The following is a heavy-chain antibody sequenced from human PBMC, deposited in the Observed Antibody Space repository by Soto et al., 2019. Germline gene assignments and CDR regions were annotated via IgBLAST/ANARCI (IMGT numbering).Heavy chain of an antibody. CDR1: GGSFSGYY. J-gene: IGHJ5*02. V-gene: IGHV4-34*01. D-gene: IGHD5-12*01. Sequence: QVQLQQWGAGLLKPSETLSLTCAVYGGSFSGYYWSWIRQPPGKGLEWIGEINHSGSTNYNPSLKSRVTISVDTSKNQFSLKLSSVTAADTAVYYCATGYSGYEATGFGIENWFDPWGQGTLVTVSS. CDR2: INHSGST. CDR3: ATGYSGYEATGFGIENWFDP.